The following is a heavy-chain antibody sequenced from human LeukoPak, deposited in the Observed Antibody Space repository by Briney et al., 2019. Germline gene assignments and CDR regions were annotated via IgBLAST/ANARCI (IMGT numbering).Heavy chain of an antibody. D-gene: IGHD3-10*01. CDR3: TRRMTRGVITSPFDS. J-gene: IGHJ4*02. CDR1: GYSFTNYW. CDR2: IYPGDSDT. Sequence: GESLQISCKGSGYSFTNYWIGWVRPMPGKGLELMGLIYPGDSDTTYSPSFQGQVTISADKSITTAYLQWSSLKASDTAVYYCTRRMTRGVITSPFDSWGQGTLVSVSS. V-gene: IGHV5-51*01.